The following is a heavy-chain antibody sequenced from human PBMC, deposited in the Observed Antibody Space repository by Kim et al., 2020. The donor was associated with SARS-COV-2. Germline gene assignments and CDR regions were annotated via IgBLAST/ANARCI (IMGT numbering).Heavy chain of an antibody. Sequence: SETLSLTRSPAHSPTPSSSHYCGRIRQPPAKGLASIGTTHYSGSTYYNPSLKSRVTIPADTSKNQFSLKLSSVTAADTAVYYCAVTRLPPARHGMDVWGQGPTVTVSS. J-gene: IGHJ6*02. CDR1: HSPTPSSSHY. CDR3: AVTRLPPARHGMDV. D-gene: IGHD2-15*01. CDR2: THYSGST. V-gene: IGHV4-39*01.